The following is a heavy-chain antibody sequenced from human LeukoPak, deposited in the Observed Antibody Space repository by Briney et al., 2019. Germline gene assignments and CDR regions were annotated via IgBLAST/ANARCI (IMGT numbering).Heavy chain of an antibody. J-gene: IGHJ4*02. D-gene: IGHD3-10*01. CDR2: IRLDGSKK. CDR1: GFTFSNYG. V-gene: IGHV3-30*02. CDR3: AKNDYASGSYYYFDY. Sequence: TGGSLRLSCAASGFTFSNYGMHWVRQAPGKGLEWVAFIRLDGSKKYYADSVKGGFTISRDNSKNTLYLQMNSLRAEDTAVYYCAKNDYASGSYYYFDYWGQGTLVTVSS.